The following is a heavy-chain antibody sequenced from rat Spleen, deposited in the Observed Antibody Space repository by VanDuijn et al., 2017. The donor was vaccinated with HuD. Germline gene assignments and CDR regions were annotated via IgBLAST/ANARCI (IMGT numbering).Heavy chain of an antibody. J-gene: IGHJ3*01. CDR3: ARSDGTHYYLPFAN. D-gene: IGHD1-12*02. V-gene: IGHV3-3*01. CDR1: GHSITSGYR. CDR2: ISSAGST. Sequence: EVQLQESGPGLVKPSQSLSLTCSVTGHSITSGYRWNWIRKFPGNRLEWMGYISSAGSTIYNPPLESRISITRDTFKNQFFLQVNSVASEDTATYYCARSDGTHYYLPFANWGQGTLVTVSS.